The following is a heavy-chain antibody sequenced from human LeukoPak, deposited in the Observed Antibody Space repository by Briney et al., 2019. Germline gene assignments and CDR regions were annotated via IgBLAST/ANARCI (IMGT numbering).Heavy chain of an antibody. CDR1: GGTFSSYA. V-gene: IGHV1-2*02. J-gene: IGHJ4*02. D-gene: IGHD1-26*01. CDR3: ARVGAAYQDSNY. CDR2: LNPNSGGT. Sequence: EASVKVSCKASGGTFSSYAISWVRQAPGQGLEWMGWLNPNSGGTNYAQKFQGRVTMTRDTSISTAYMELSRLRSDDTAVYFCARVGAAYQDSNYWGQGTLVTVSS.